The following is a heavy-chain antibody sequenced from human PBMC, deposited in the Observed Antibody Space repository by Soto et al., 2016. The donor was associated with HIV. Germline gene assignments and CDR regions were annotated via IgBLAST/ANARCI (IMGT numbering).Heavy chain of an antibody. CDR1: GFTFSSYS. CDR2: ISSSSSTI. CDR3: ARRKDSSSPYYYGMDV. Sequence: EVQLVESGGGLAQPGGSLRLSCAASGFTFSSYSMNWVRQAPGKGLEWVSYISSSSSTIYYADSVKGRFTISRDNAKNSLYLQMNSLRAEDTAVYYCARRKDSSSPYYYGMDVVGTKGPRSPSPQ. V-gene: IGHV3-48*04. D-gene: IGHD3-22*01. J-gene: IGHJ6*01.